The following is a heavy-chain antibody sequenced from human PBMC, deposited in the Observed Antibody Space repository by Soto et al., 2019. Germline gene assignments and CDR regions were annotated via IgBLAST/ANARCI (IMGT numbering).Heavy chain of an antibody. CDR2: ITYDGSST. Sequence: QVQMVESGGGVVQPGTSLRLSCVVTGLTFSGYGMHWVRQAPGKGLEWVADITYDGSSTYYADAVKGRFTVSRDNSKNILYLQMTSLRGDDTAMYYCAKDQMGRGWRTLDSWGQGTLVIVSP. V-gene: IGHV3-30*18. CDR1: GLTFSGYG. CDR3: AKDQMGRGWRTLDS. D-gene: IGHD3-10*01. J-gene: IGHJ4*02.